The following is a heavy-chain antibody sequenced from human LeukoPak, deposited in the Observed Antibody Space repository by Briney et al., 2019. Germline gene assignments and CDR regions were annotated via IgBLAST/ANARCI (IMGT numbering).Heavy chain of an antibody. V-gene: IGHV3-53*01. CDR1: GFTVSSNY. J-gene: IGHJ5*02. D-gene: IGHD2-2*01. CDR2: IYSGGST. Sequence: PGGSLRLSCAASGFTVSSNYMSWVRQAPGKGPEWVSIIYSGGSTYYADSVKGRFTISRDNSKNTLYLQMNSLRAEDTAVYYCARESASRGFFDPWGQGTLVTVSS. CDR3: ARESASRGFFDP.